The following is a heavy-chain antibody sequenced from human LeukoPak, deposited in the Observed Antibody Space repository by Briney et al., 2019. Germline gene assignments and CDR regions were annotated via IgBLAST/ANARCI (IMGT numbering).Heavy chain of an antibody. V-gene: IGHV1-2*02. CDR3: AREMDTAMGYDADY. J-gene: IGHJ4*02. CDR1: GYTSTGYY. Sequence: ASVKVSCKASGYTSTGYYMHWVRQAPGQGLEWMGWINPNSGGTNYAQKFQGRVTMTRDTSISTAYMELSRLRSDDTAVYYCAREMDTAMGYDADYWGQGTLVTVSS. CDR2: INPNSGGT. D-gene: IGHD5-18*01.